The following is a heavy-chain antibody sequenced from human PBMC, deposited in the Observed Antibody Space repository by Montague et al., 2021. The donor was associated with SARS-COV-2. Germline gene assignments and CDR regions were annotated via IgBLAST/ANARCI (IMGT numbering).Heavy chain of an antibody. CDR2: IRSTVYGGTS. Sequence: SLRLSCASSGFTFGDYSMSWVRQAPGKGLEWVSFIRSTVYGGTSXYAXSVKGRFTISRDDSKSIAYLQMNSLKTEDTAVYYCTRDKTLLWFGELYWYFDLWGRGTLVTVSS. V-gene: IGHV3-49*04. CDR3: TRDKTLLWFGELYWYFDL. D-gene: IGHD3-10*01. CDR1: GFTFGDYS. J-gene: IGHJ2*01.